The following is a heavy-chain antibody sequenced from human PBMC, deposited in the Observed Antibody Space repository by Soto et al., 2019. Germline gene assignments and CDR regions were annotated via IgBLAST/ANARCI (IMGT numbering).Heavy chain of an antibody. D-gene: IGHD4-17*01. CDR3: AKSPTTTVTDYFDY. V-gene: IGHV3-33*06. CDR1: GFTFSSYG. CDR2: IWYDGSNK. J-gene: IGHJ4*02. Sequence: PGGSLRLSCAASGFTFSSYGMHWVRQAPGKGLEWVAVIWYDGSNKYYADSVKGRFTISRDNSKNTLYLQMNSLRAEDTAVYYCAKSPTTTVTDYFDYWGQGTLVTVPQ.